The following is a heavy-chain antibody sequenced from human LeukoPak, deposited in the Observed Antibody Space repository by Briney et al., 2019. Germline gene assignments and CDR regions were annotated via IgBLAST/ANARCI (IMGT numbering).Heavy chain of an antibody. CDR1: SGSISTYY. Sequence: PSETLSLTCTVSSGSISTYYWAWNRQPPGKGLEYIGYVYYSGTINYNPSLKSRVTISVDTTKNHFSLRLTSVTAADTAVYYCARISILVAGPRDYIWHDRWGQGTLVIVSS. D-gene: IGHD6-19*01. CDR3: ARISILVAGPRDYIWHDR. V-gene: IGHV4-59*01. J-gene: IGHJ5*02. CDR2: VYYSGTI.